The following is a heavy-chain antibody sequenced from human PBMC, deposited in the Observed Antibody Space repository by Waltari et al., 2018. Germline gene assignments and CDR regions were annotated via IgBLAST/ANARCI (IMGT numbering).Heavy chain of an antibody. J-gene: IGHJ4*02. D-gene: IGHD2-15*01. CDR1: GGSFSGYY. V-gene: IGHV4-34*01. Sequence: QVQLQQWGAGLLTPSETLSLTCAVYGGSFSGYYWSWIRQRPGQGLEGMGELHHSGSTDCNPSLTSRFHQAVDPSTTQFSLTLWSVPAASTAVYYCAIVRCSGSSCYWRPFDSWGQGTLVTVSS. CDR2: LHHSGST. CDR3: AIVRCSGSSCYWRPFDS.